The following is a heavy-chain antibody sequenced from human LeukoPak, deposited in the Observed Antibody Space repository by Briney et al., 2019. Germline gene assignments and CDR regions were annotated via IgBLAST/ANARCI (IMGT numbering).Heavy chain of an antibody. V-gene: IGHV3-53*01. CDR3: ARPRYSSSWPFDY. J-gene: IGHJ4*02. Sequence: SGGSLRLSCAASGFTVSSNYMSWVRQAPGKGLEWVSVIYSGGSTYYADSVKGRFTISRDNSKNTLYLQMNSLRAEDTAVYYCARPRYSSSWPFDYWGQGTLVTVSS. CDR1: GFTVSSNY. CDR2: IYSGGST. D-gene: IGHD6-13*01.